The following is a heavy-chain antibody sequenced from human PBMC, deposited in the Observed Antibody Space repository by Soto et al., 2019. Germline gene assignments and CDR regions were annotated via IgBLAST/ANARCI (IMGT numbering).Heavy chain of an antibody. D-gene: IGHD3-3*01. CDR1: GGSFSGYY. J-gene: IGHJ4*02. Sequence: PSETLSLTCAVSGGSFSGYYWSWIRQPPGKGLEWIGEINHSGSTNYNPSLKSRVTISVDTSKNQFSLKLSSVTAADTAVYYCARLPIGITIFGVVIGPIDYWGQGTLVTVSS. CDR2: INHSGST. V-gene: IGHV4-34*01. CDR3: ARLPIGITIFGVVIGPIDY.